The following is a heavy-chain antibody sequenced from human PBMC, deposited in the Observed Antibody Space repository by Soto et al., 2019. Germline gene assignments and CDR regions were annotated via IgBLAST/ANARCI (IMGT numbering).Heavy chain of an antibody. D-gene: IGHD1-26*01. CDR2: TYYRSKWYN. CDR3: ARETEVGATLWYYGTDV. V-gene: IGHV6-1*01. CDR1: GDSVSSNSSA. J-gene: IGHJ6*02. Sequence: SQTLSLTCAISGDSVSSNSSAWNWIRHSPSRGLELLGRTYYRSKWYNDYAVSVKSRITINPDTSKNQFSLQLNSVTPEDTAVYYCARETEVGATLWYYGTDVWGQSTTVNVSS.